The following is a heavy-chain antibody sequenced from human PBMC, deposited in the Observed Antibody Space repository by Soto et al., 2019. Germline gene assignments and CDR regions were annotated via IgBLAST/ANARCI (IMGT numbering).Heavy chain of an antibody. CDR1: GGSFSGYY. Sequence: QVRLQQWGAGLLKPSETLSLTCAVYGGSFSGYYWSWIRQPPGKGLEWIGEINHSGSTNYNPSLKSRVTISVDTSKNQFSLKLSSVTAADTAVYYCARGFSGYFDYWGQGTLVTVSS. V-gene: IGHV4-34*01. J-gene: IGHJ4*02. CDR2: INHSGST. D-gene: IGHD2-15*01. CDR3: ARGFSGYFDY.